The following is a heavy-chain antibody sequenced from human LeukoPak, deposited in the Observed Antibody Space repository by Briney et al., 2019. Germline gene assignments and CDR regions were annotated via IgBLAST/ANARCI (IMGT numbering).Heavy chain of an antibody. CDR3: ARGVPYDSSSRYGRDDAFDI. V-gene: IGHV4-34*01. CDR1: GGSFSGYY. CDR2: INHSGST. J-gene: IGHJ3*02. Sequence: SETLSLTCAVYGGSFSGYYWSWIRQPPGKGLEWIGEINHSGSTNYNPSLKSRVTISVDTSKNQFSLKLSSVTAADTAVYYCARGVPYDSSSRYGRDDAFDIWGQGTMVTVSS. D-gene: IGHD6-13*01.